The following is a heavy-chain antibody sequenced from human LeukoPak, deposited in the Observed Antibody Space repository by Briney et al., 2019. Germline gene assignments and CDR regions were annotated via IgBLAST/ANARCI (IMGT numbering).Heavy chain of an antibody. CDR1: GGSFSGYY. Sequence: PSETLSLTCAVYGGSFSGYYWSWIRQPPGKGLEWIGEINHSGSTNYNPSLKSRVTISVDTSKNQFSLKLSSVTAADTAVYYCARGPSRRFLEWLFTSGFDYWGQGTLVTVSS. CDR2: INHSGST. V-gene: IGHV4-34*01. J-gene: IGHJ4*02. D-gene: IGHD3-3*01. CDR3: ARGPSRRFLEWLFTSGFDY.